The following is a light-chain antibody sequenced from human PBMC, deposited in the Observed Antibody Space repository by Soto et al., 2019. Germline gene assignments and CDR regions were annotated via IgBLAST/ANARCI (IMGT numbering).Light chain of an antibody. CDR3: QQYDNLPIT. V-gene: IGKV1-33*01. CDR2: DAS. Sequence: DIQMTQSPSSLSASVGDRVTITCQASQDIYNYLNWYQQKPGKAPKLLICDASNLETGVPSRFSGSGSGTDFTFTISSLQPEDIATYYWQQYDNLPITFGQGTRLEIK. CDR1: QDIYNY. J-gene: IGKJ5*01.